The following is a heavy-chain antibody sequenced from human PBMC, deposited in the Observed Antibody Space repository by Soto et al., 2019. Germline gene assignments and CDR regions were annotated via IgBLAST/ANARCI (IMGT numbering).Heavy chain of an antibody. CDR3: ARALRGDY. V-gene: IGHV4-59*01. CDR1: GGSMINFY. CDR2: VYYNGNT. D-gene: IGHD3-10*01. J-gene: IGHJ4*02. Sequence: QVQLQESGPGLVKPSETLSLTCNVSGGSMINFYWSWIRQSPGKGLEWIGYVYYNGNTNYNPSLKSRVTMSVDTSRNEFSLKVRSVTAADTAVYYCARALRGDYWGRGILVTVSS.